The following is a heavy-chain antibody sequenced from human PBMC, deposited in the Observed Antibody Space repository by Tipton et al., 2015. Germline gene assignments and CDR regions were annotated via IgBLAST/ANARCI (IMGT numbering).Heavy chain of an antibody. J-gene: IGHJ6*02. D-gene: IGHD6-19*01. Sequence: TLSLTCTVSGDSLSTYYWSWIRQTPGEGLEWIGEINDSGSTNYNPSLKTRVTISGDTSKNQFSLELNSVTAADTAVYYCASRGAGTSHYAMGVWGQGTTVTVSS. V-gene: IGHV4-34*01. CDR1: GDSLSTYY. CDR2: INDSGST. CDR3: ASRGAGTSHYAMGV.